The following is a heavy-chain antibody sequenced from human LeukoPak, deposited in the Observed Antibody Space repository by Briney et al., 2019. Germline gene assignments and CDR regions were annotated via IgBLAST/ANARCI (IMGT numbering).Heavy chain of an antibody. CDR3: ARKISSWDNWFDP. CDR2: IYYSGST. CDR1: GGSISSYY. Sequence: SETLSLTCTVSGGSISSYYWRWIRQPPGKGLEWIGYIYYSGSTNYNPSLKSRVTISVDTSKNQFSLKLSSVTAADTAVYYCARKISSWDNWFDPWGQGTLVTVSS. V-gene: IGHV4-59*01. J-gene: IGHJ5*02. D-gene: IGHD6-13*01.